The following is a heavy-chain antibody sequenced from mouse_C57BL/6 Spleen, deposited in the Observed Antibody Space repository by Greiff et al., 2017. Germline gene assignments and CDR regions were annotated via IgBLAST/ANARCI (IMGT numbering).Heavy chain of an antibody. V-gene: IGHV1-15*01. CDR3: TRIYYGNVYAMDY. CDR1: GYTFTDYE. D-gene: IGHD2-1*01. Sequence: QVQLQQSGAELVRPGASVTLSCKASGYTFTDYEMHWVKQTPVHGLEWIGAIDPETGGTAYNQKFKGKAILTADKSSSTAYMELRSLTSEDSAVYYCTRIYYGNVYAMDYWGQGTSVTVSS. CDR2: IDPETGGT. J-gene: IGHJ4*01.